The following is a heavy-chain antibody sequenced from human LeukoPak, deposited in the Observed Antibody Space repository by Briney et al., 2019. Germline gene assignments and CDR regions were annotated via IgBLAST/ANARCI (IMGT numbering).Heavy chain of an antibody. CDR1: GFTFSSYG. CDR3: AKGSGYYYYYAMDV. J-gene: IGHJ6*02. Sequence: GGSLRLSCAASGFTFSSYGMHWVRQAPGKGLEWVAVISYDGSNKYYAGSVKGRFTISRDNSKNTLYLQMNSLRAEDTAVYHCAKGSGYYYYYAMDVWGQGTTVTVSS. V-gene: IGHV3-30*18. CDR2: ISYDGSNK.